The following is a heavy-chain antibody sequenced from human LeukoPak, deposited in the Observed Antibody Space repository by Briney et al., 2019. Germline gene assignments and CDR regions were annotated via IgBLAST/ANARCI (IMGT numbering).Heavy chain of an antibody. CDR3: ARDESTMARGVIILYYFDY. CDR1: GFTFSSYW. V-gene: IGHV3-74*01. D-gene: IGHD3-10*01. CDR2: INSDGSST. Sequence: GGSLRLSCAASGFTFSSYWMHWVRQAPGKGLVWVSRINSDGSSTSYADSVKGRFTISRDNAKNTLYLQMNSLRAEDTAVYYCARDESTMARGVIILYYFDYWGQGTLVTVSS. J-gene: IGHJ4*02.